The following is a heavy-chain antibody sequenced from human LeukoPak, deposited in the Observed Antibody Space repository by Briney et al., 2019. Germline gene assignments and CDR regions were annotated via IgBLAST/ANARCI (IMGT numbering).Heavy chain of an antibody. Sequence: PGGSLRLSCAVSGLTFNNYAMSWVRQAPGKGLEWVSTIGGGIFGTHYAGSVKGRFTISRDNSKNTLYLQMNSLRAEDTAIYYCAKESGSRPGRADNWFDPWGQGTLVTVSS. CDR1: GLTFNNYA. J-gene: IGHJ5*02. CDR2: IGGGIFGT. CDR3: AKESGSRPGRADNWFDP. V-gene: IGHV3-23*01. D-gene: IGHD2-15*01.